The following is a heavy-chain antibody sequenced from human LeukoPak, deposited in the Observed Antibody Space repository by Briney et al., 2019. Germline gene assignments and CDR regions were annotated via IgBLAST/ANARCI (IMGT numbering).Heavy chain of an antibody. CDR3: ARGNIVVVPAAITLRVYGMDV. Sequence: PSETLSLTCAVYGGSFRGYYWSGIRQPPGKGLEWIGEINHSGSTNYNPSLKSRVTISVDTSKNQFSLKLSSVTAADTAVYYCARGNIVVVPAAITLRVYGMDVWGKGTTVTVSS. V-gene: IGHV4-34*01. J-gene: IGHJ6*04. CDR2: INHSGST. D-gene: IGHD2-2*01. CDR1: GGSFRGYY.